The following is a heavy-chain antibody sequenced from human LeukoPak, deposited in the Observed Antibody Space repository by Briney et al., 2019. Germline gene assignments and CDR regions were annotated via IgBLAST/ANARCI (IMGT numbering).Heavy chain of an antibody. CDR2: ISGSGGST. D-gene: IGHD4-17*01. CDR3: ARDDYGETFDY. J-gene: IGHJ4*02. V-gene: IGHV3-23*01. Sequence: PGGTLRLSCAASGFTFSSYGMSWVRQAPGKGLEWVSAISGSGGSTYYADSVKGRFTISRDNSKNTLFLQMNSLRADDTAVYYCARDDYGETFDYWGQGTLVTVSS. CDR1: GFTFSSYG.